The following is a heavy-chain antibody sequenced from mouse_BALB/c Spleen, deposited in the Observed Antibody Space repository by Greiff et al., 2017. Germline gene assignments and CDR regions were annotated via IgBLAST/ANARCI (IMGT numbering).Heavy chain of an antibody. J-gene: IGHJ2*01. CDR2: ISSGSSTI. CDR1: GFTFSSFG. CDR3: ARYQFDY. V-gene: IGHV5-17*02. Sequence: EVQRVESGGGLVQPGGSRKLSCAASGFTFSSFGMHWVRQAPEKGLEWVAYISSGSSTIYYADTVKGRFTISRDNPKNTLFLQMTSLRSEDTAMYYCARYQFDYWGQGTTLTVSS.